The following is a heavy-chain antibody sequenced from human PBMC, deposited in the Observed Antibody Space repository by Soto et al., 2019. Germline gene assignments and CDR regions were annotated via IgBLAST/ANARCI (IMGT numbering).Heavy chain of an antibody. CDR1: GGILSRYY. D-gene: IGHD1-26*01. CDR2: IYFSGST. CDR3: AILGSGRYPDSNCFAP. Sequence: PEKLPHPWTVSGGILSRYYWSGSRQPPGKGLEWIGHIYFSGSTNYNPSLKSRVTISIDTSKRQFSLKLRSVTAADTAVYYCAILGSGRYPDSNCFAPWG. J-gene: IGHJ5*02. V-gene: IGHV4-59*01.